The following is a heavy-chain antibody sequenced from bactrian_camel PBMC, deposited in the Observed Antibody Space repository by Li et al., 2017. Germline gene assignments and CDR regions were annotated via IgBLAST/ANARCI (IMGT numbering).Heavy chain of an antibody. J-gene: IGHJ4*01. CDR2: VDGYGRP. Sequence: HVQLVESGGGSVQAGGSLRLSCRASEDGLDDHCMAWFRQGPGKDRIGVASVDGYGRPQYLGSVKGRFTISKVPAKNTLYLQMNSLQPEDTAMYYCAADSDYVSCLSHRVTLVDFPYWGQGTQVTVS. V-gene: IGHV3S53*01. CDR3: AADSDYVSCLSHRVTLVDFPY. CDR1: EDGLDDHC. D-gene: IGHD4*01.